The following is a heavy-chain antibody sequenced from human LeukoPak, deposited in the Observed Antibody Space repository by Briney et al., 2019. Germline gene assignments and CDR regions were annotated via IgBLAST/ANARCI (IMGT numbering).Heavy chain of an antibody. J-gene: IGHJ4*02. V-gene: IGHV4-34*01. CDR2: INHSGST. CDR1: GGSFSGYY. D-gene: IGHD3-3*01. Sequence: SETLSLTCAVYGGSFSGYYWSWIRQPPGKGQEWIGEINHSGSTNYNPSLKSRVTISVDTSKNQFSLKLSSVTAADTAVYYCARSWNYDFWSGYRSGYQNWGQGTLVTVSS. CDR3: ARSWNYDFWSGYRSGYQN.